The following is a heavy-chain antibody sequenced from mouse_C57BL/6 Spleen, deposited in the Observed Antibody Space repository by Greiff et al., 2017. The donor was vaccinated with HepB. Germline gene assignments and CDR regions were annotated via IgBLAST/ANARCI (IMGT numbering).Heavy chain of an antibody. CDR2: IHPNSGST. J-gene: IGHJ2*01. V-gene: IGHV1-64*01. Sequence: QVQLKQPGAELVKPGASVKLSCKASGYTFTSYWMHWVKQRPGQGLEWIGMIHPNSGSTNYNEKFKSKATLTVDKSSSTAYMQLSSLTSEDSAVYYCARSEGNNGGDYFDYWGQGTTLTVSS. CDR3: ARSEGNNGGDYFDY. CDR1: GYTFTSYW. D-gene: IGHD2-1*01.